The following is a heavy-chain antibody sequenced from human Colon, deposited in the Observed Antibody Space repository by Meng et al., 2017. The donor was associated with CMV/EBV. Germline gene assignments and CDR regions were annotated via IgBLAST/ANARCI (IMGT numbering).Heavy chain of an antibody. CDR2: INQSGNT. CDR1: GGYFSGYR. Sequence: LTCDVYGGYFSGYRWSWIRQSPGKGLEWIGEINQSGNTNYNPSLKSRLIISLDTSKNQFSLKSTSVTAADTGVYYCARGRYSGYFDYWGQGTLVTVSS. CDR3: ARGRYSGYFDY. J-gene: IGHJ4*02. D-gene: IGHD5-12*01. V-gene: IGHV4-34*01.